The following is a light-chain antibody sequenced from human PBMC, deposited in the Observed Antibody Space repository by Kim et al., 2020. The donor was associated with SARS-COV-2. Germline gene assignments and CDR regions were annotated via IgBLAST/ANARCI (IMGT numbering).Light chain of an antibody. CDR2: DGS. V-gene: IGKV3-15*01. Sequence: SVSPGERATLSCRASQNVGTFLAWFQQKSGQPPRLLIFDGSARATGIPARFSGGGSGTDFTLTISSLQSEDSALYHCQQYANWPFTFGQGTKLEI. CDR3: QQYANWPFT. CDR1: QNVGTF. J-gene: IGKJ2*01.